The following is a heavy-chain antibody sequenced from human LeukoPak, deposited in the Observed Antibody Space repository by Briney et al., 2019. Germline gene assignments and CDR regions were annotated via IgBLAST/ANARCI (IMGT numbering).Heavy chain of an antibody. Sequence: PSETLSLTCTVSGGSLTSHYGRWIRQARGEGLEWIGFIYYCGRTKYNASLQSRVPLSLDNSEKQFFLKVTAVAAADPAVYYCTRLLDNDSSVDPDTFDRRGQGTVVTVSS. CDR2: IYYCGRT. J-gene: IGHJ3*02. V-gene: IGHV4-59*08. CDR3: TRLLDNDSSVDPDTFDR. CDR1: GGSLTSHY. D-gene: IGHD3-22*01.